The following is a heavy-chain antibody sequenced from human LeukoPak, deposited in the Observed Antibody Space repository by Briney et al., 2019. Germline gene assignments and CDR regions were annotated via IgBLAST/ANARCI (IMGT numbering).Heavy chain of an antibody. J-gene: IGHJ4*02. CDR3: ATSYYVSSGLDY. Sequence: SSQTLSLTCTVSGGSISSGGYSWNWIRQPPGKGLEWIGYIYHSGSTSYNPSLESRVTITVDRSNNQFSLKLNSVTAADTAVYYCATSYYVSSGLDYWGQGTLVTVSS. CDR1: GGSISSGGYS. CDR2: IYHSGST. V-gene: IGHV4-30-2*01. D-gene: IGHD3-22*01.